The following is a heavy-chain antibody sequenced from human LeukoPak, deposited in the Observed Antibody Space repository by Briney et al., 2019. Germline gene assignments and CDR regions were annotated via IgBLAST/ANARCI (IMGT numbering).Heavy chain of an antibody. V-gene: IGHV3-15*01. CDR1: GFTFSNAW. D-gene: IGHD3-16*02. Sequence: GGSLRLSCAASGFTFSNAWMTWVRQAPGKGLEWVGRIKSKYDGETIDYAAPVKGRFTISRDDSKNTLYLQMNSLKTEDTAVYYRTTDLFGAIASYWGQGTLVTVSS. CDR3: TTDLFGAIASY. CDR2: IKSKYDGETI. J-gene: IGHJ4*02.